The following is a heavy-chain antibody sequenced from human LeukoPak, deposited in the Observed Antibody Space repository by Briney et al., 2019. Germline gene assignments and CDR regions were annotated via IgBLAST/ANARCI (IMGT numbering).Heavy chain of an antibody. CDR1: GFTLSGSV. V-gene: IGHV3-73*01. Sequence: GGSLRLSCAGSGFTLSGSVIHWVRQAAGKGLEWVGRIRSKRNNYATAYAASVKGRFTISRDDSKNTVYLHTDSLKTEDTALYYCPRLEDTSPIEVALDIWGQGTVVTVSS. J-gene: IGHJ3*02. D-gene: IGHD2-2*01. CDR2: IRSKRNNYAT. CDR3: PRLEDTSPIEVALDI.